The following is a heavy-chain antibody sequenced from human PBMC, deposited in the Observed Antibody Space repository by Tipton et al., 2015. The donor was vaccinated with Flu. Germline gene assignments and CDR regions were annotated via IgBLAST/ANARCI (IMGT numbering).Heavy chain of an antibody. Sequence: FLRLSCKVSGFDFSVYGMHWVRQAPGKGLEWVAVIWYDGSNIHYADSVKGRFTISRDNSKNTLYLQMNGLRAEDTAVYYCARDEGVVNYYFGMDVWGQGTTVTVSS. CDR1: GFDFSVYG. CDR3: ARDEGVVNYYFGMDV. J-gene: IGHJ6*01. CDR2: IWYDGSNI. V-gene: IGHV3-33*01.